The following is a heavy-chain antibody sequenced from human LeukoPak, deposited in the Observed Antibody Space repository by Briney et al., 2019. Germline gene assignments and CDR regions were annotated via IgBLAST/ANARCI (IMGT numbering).Heavy chain of an antibody. J-gene: IGHJ4*02. CDR2: IRYDGSNK. V-gene: IGHV3-30*02. D-gene: IGHD4-17*01. CDR1: AFTFSSYG. CDR3: AKESTHYGGGYFDY. Sequence: GGSLRLSCAASAFTFSSYGMHWVRQAPGKGLEWVAFIRYDGSNKYYADSVKGRFTISRDNSKNTLYLQMNSLRAEDTAVYYCAKESTHYGGGYFDYWGQGTLVTVSS.